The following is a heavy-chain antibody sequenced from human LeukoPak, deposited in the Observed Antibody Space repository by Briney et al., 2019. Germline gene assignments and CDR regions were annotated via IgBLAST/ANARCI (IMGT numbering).Heavy chain of an antibody. V-gene: IGHV3-48*04. CDR2: TSSSSSTI. CDR3: ARLRYYGMDV. Sequence: GGSLRLSCAASGFSFSSYWMSWVRQAPGKGLEWVSYTSSSSSTIYYADSVKSRFTISRDNAKNSLYLQMNSLRAEDTAVYYCARLRYYGMDVWGQGTTVTVSS. J-gene: IGHJ6*02. CDR1: GFSFSSYW.